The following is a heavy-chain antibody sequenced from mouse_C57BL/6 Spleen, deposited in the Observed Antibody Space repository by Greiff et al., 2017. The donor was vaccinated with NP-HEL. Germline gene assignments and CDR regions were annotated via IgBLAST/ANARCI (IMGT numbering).Heavy chain of an antibody. D-gene: IGHD2-4*01. CDR3: EAYDCDGGAFAY. CDR2: IHPNSGST. J-gene: IGHJ3*01. CDR1: GYTFTSYW. Sequence: QVQLQQPGAELVKPGASVKLSCKASGYTFTSYWMHWVKQRPGQGLEWIGMIHPNSGSTNYNEKFKSKATLTVDTSSSTAYMQLSSLTSEDSAVYYCEAYDCDGGAFAYWGQGTLVTVSA. V-gene: IGHV1-64*01.